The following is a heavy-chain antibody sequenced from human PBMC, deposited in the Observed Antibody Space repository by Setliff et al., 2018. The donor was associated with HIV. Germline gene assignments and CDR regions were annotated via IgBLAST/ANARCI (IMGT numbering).Heavy chain of an antibody. V-gene: IGHV4-39*07. J-gene: IGHJ2*01. Sequence: SETLSLTCTVSGGSFSSTTYSWGWIRQPPGMGLEWIGSIHSSGTADYNPSLKSRVKISVDTSKNQFSLNLTSVTAADTAVYYCARSVARDYWYFGHWGRGTLVTVSS. CDR3: ARSVARDYWYFGH. D-gene: IGHD6-6*01. CDR2: IHSSGTA. CDR1: GGSFSSTTYS.